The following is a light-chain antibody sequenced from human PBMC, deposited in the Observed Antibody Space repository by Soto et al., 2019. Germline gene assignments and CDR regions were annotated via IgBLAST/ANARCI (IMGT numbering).Light chain of an antibody. J-gene: IGKJ4*01. CDR3: QQYSSTPPT. V-gene: IGKV4-1*01. CDR1: QSVLYSSSNKNY. Sequence: DIVMTQSPDSLAVSLGERATINCKSSQSVLYSSSNKNYLAWYQQKPGQPPKLLIHWASTRESGVPDRFSGSGSGTDFTLTISSLQAADVAVYYCQQYSSTPPTFGGGTKVEIK. CDR2: WAS.